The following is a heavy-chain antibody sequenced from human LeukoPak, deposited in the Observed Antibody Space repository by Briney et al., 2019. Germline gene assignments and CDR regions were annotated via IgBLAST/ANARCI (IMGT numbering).Heavy chain of an antibody. V-gene: IGHV1-2*02. D-gene: IGHD5-18*01. CDR3: ARGIYSYSTPFDC. J-gene: IGHJ4*02. Sequence: ASVKVSCKASGYTFTGYYMHWVRQAPGQGLEWMGWINPNSGGTNYAQNFQGRVTMTRDTSISTAYMDLSRLRSDDTAVYYCARGIYSYSTPFDCWGQGTLSPSPQ. CDR1: GYTFTGYY. CDR2: INPNSGGT.